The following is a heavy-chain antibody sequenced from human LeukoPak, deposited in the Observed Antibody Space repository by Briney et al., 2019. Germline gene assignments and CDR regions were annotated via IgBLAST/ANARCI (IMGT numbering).Heavy chain of an antibody. D-gene: IGHD2-15*01. V-gene: IGHV3-30*18. CDR1: GFTFSSYG. CDR2: ISYDGSNK. CDR3: AKETEYQSVVQTYYFDY. J-gene: IGHJ4*02. Sequence: PGGSLRLSCAASGFTFSSYGMHWVRQAPGKGLEWVAVISYDGSNKYYADSVKGRFTISRGNSKNTLYLQMNSLRAEDTAVYYCAKETEYQSVVQTYYFDYWGQGTLVTVSS.